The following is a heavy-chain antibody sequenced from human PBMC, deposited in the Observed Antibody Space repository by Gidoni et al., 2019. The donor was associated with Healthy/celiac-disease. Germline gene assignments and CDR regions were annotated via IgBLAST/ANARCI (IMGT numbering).Heavy chain of an antibody. CDR3: ARDPFHYYDSSGYVDY. CDR2: ISSSSSYT. CDR1: GFTFSDYY. J-gene: IGHJ4*02. Sequence: QVQLVESGGGLVKPGGSLRLSCAASGFTFSDYYMSWIRQAPGKGLEWVSYISSSSSYTNYADSVKGRFTISRDNAKNSLYLQMNSLRAEDTAVYYCARDPFHYYDSSGYVDYWGQGTLVTVSS. V-gene: IGHV3-11*06. D-gene: IGHD3-22*01.